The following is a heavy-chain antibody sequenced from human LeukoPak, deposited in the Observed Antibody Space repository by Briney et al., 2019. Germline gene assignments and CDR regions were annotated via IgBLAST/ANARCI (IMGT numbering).Heavy chain of an antibody. CDR1: GGSFSGYY. V-gene: IGHV4-34*01. D-gene: IGHD5-24*01. J-gene: IGHJ4*02. CDR3: ARGDGRDGYKGRLEY. CDR2: INHSGST. Sequence: PSETLSLTCAVYGGSFSGYYWSWIRQPPGKGLEWIGEINHSGSTNCNPSLKSRVTISVDTSKNQFSLKLSSVTAADTAVYYCARGDGRDGYKGRLEYWGQGNLATVSS.